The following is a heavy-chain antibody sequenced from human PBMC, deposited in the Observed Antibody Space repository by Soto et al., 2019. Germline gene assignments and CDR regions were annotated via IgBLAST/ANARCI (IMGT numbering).Heavy chain of an antibody. Sequence: QVQLQESGPGLVKPSQTLSLTCTVSDGSISSGGYYWSWIRQHPGKGLEWIGYIYYSGSTYYNPSLKSRVTISVDTSKNQFSLKLSSVTAADTAVYYCARVFGGDCHNGMDVWGQGTTVTVSS. D-gene: IGHD2-21*02. V-gene: IGHV4-31*03. J-gene: IGHJ6*02. CDR1: DGSISSGGYY. CDR2: IYYSGST. CDR3: ARVFGGDCHNGMDV.